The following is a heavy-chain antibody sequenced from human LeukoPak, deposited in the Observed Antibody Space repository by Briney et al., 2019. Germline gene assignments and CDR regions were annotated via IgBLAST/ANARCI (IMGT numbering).Heavy chain of an antibody. D-gene: IGHD2/OR15-2a*01. CDR2: ISSSGNAV. CDR1: GFTFSDYF. V-gene: IGHV3-11*04. CDR3: ARAFLDGFDI. Sequence: GGSLRLSCAASGFTFSDYFMTWLRQAPGKGLEGVSYISSSGNAVYHADSVKGRFTISRDNAKNSLYLQLNSLRAEDTAVYYCARAFLDGFDIWGQGTMVTVSS. J-gene: IGHJ3*02.